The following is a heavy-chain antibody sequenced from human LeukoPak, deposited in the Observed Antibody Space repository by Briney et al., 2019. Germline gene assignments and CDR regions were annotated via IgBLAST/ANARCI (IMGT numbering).Heavy chain of an antibody. D-gene: IGHD4-17*01. J-gene: IGHJ3*02. Sequence: GASVKVSCKASGYTFTSYGISWVRQAPGQGLEWMGWIRAYNGNTNYAQKLQGRVTMTTDTSTSTAYMELRSLRSDDTAVYYCARDENYGDYLRAFDIWGQGTMVTVSS. CDR2: IRAYNGNT. CDR3: ARDENYGDYLRAFDI. V-gene: IGHV1-18*01. CDR1: GYTFTSYG.